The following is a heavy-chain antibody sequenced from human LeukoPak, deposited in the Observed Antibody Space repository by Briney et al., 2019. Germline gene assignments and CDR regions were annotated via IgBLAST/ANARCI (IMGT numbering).Heavy chain of an antibody. D-gene: IGHD6-13*01. V-gene: IGHV3-74*01. CDR3: ARVNHGYSSNWYPFDY. Sequence: PGGSLRLSCAASGFTFSSYWMHWVRQAPGKGLVWVSRINSDGSSTSYADSVKGRVTISRDNDKNTLYLQMNSLRAEDTAVYYCARVNHGYSSNWYPFDYWGQGTLVTVSS. CDR1: GFTFSSYW. CDR2: INSDGSST. J-gene: IGHJ4*02.